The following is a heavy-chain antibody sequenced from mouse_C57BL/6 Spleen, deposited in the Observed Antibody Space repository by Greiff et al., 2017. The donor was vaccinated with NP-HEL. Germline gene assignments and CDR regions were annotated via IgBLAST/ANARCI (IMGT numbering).Heavy chain of an antibody. CDR3: ARAHYSNEGWFAY. V-gene: IGHV5-4*01. J-gene: IGHJ3*01. CDR2: ISDGGSYT. Sequence: DVHLVESGGGLVKPGGSLKLSCAASGFTFSSYAMSWVRQTPEKRLEWVATISDGGSYTYYPDNVKGRFTISRDNAKNNLYLQMSHLKSEDTAMYYCARAHYSNEGWFAYWGQGTLVTVSA. CDR1: GFTFSSYA. D-gene: IGHD2-5*01.